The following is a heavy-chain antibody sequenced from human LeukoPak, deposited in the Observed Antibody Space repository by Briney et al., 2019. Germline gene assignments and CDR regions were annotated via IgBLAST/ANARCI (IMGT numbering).Heavy chain of an antibody. CDR3: AREDSYGFGIDY. Sequence: GGSLRLSCAASGFTFSNYSLHRVRQAPGKRLEWVAVISYDGRKKDFAASVKGRFTISRDNSKNTLYVQMNSLRAEDTAVYYCAREDSYGFGIDYWGQGTLVTVSS. CDR2: ISYDGRKK. D-gene: IGHD5-18*01. J-gene: IGHJ4*02. V-gene: IGHV3-30*03. CDR1: GFTFSNYS.